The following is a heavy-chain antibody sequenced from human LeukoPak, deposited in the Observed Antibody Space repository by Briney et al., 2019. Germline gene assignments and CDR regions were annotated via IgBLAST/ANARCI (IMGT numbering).Heavy chain of an antibody. CDR1: GFTFNNYW. V-gene: IGHV3-7*01. J-gene: IGHJ3*02. CDR2: IRPDGSEK. Sequence: RGSLRLSCAASGFTFNNYWMSWVRQAPGKGLEWVANIRPDGSEKYYVDSVKGRFTIARDNAKNSLYLQMNSLRAEDTAVYYCARGDYYDSSGYFNDAFDIWGQGTMVTVSS. CDR3: ARGDYYDSSGYFNDAFDI. D-gene: IGHD3-22*01.